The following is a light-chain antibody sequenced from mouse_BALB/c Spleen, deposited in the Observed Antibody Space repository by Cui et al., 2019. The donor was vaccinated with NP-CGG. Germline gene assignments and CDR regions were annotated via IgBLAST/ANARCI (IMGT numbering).Light chain of an antibody. CDR1: TGAVTTSNY. CDR3: ALWYSNHWV. J-gene: IGLJ1*01. V-gene: IGLV1*01. CDR2: GTN. Sequence: QGVGTQGSAPTTSPGETVTLTCRSSTGAVTTSNYANWVQEKPDHLFTGLIGGTNNRAPGVPARFSGSLIGDKAALTITGAQTEDEAIYFCALWYSNHWVFGGGTKLTVL.